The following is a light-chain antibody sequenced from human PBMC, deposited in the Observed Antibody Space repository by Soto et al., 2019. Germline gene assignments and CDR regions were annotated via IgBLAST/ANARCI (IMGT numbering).Light chain of an antibody. CDR2: KVS. Sequence: DVVMTQSPLSLPVTLGQPASISCRSSQSLVHSDGNTYLNWFQQRPGQSPRRLIYKVSNRDSGGPDRCRGRVSGTNFALKISRVEAEDVGVYYCMQGPDWPPYTFGQGIKLVIK. V-gene: IGKV2-30*02. J-gene: IGKJ2*01. CDR3: MQGPDWPPYT. CDR1: QSLVHSDGNTY.